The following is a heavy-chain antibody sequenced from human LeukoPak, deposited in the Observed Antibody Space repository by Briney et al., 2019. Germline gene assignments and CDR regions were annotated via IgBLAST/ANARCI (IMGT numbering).Heavy chain of an antibody. CDR1: GGSVSSGSYY. Sequence: SETLSLTCTVSGGSVSSGSYYWSWIRQPPGKGLEWIGEVNHSGSTNYNPSLKSRVTISVDTSKNQFSLKLSSVTAADTAVYYCARGQRGYSYGPAAFDIWGQGTMVTVSS. CDR2: VNHSGST. V-gene: IGHV4-39*07. D-gene: IGHD5-18*01. J-gene: IGHJ3*02. CDR3: ARGQRGYSYGPAAFDI.